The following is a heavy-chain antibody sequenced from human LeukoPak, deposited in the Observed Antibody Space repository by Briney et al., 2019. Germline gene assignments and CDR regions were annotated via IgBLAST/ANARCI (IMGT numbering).Heavy chain of an antibody. CDR1: GVSISTSNYY. D-gene: IGHD3-22*01. CDR2: IYYSGST. J-gene: IGHJ6*03. V-gene: IGHV4-39*07. Sequence: PSETLSLTCTVSGVSISTSNYYWGRHRPPTGLGLEWIGSIYYSGSTYSNPSIKSRITISADTYKNPFYLKLSSVTAADRAVYYCAREYNHYDSSGYYLYYDYMDVWGKGTTVTVSS. CDR3: AREYNHYDSSGYYLYYDYMDV.